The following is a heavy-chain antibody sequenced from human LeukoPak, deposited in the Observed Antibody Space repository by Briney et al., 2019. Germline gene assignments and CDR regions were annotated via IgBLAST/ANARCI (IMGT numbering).Heavy chain of an antibody. V-gene: IGHV4-59*01. D-gene: IGHD2-21*02. CDR3: ARIAYCGGDCRGVPGAGGWLDP. Sequence: SETLSLTCTVSGGSISSYYWSWIRQPPGKGLEWIGYIYYSGSTNYNPSLKSRVTISVDTSKNQFSLKLSSVTAADTAVYYCARIAYCGGDCRGVPGAGGWLDPWGQGTLVTVSS. CDR2: IYYSGST. CDR1: GGSISSYY. J-gene: IGHJ5*02.